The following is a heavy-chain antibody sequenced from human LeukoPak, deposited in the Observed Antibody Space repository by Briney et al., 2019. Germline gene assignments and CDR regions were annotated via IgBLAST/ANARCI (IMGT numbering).Heavy chain of an antibody. V-gene: IGHV4-61*08. CDR1: GGSISSGGYS. CDR2: IYYSGST. D-gene: IGHD2-15*01. CDR3: ARRAVVGARYFDY. J-gene: IGHJ4*02. Sequence: SETLSLTCAVSGGSISSGGYSWSWIRQPPGKGLEWIGYIYYSGSTNYNPSLKSRVTISVDTSKNQFSLKLSSVTAADTAVYYCARRAVVGARYFDYWGQGTLVTVSS.